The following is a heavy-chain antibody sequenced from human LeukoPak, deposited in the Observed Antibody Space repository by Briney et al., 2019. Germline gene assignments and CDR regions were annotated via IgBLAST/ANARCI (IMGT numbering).Heavy chain of an antibody. J-gene: IGHJ4*02. CDR2: ISGSGANT. Sequence: GGSLRLSCAASGFTFSSYAMSWVRQAPGKGLEWVSGISGSGANTYYADSVKGRFTISRDNSENTLNLQMNSLRAEDTAIYYCAKARAGDITAAFNYWGQGTLVTVSS. V-gene: IGHV3-23*01. D-gene: IGHD6-13*01. CDR1: GFTFSSYA. CDR3: AKARAGDITAAFNY.